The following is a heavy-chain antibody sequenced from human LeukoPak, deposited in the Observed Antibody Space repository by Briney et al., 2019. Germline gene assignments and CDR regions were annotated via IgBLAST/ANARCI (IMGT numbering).Heavy chain of an antibody. J-gene: IGHJ5*02. V-gene: IGHV1-18*01. CDR3: ARVVNYYGSGNWFDP. D-gene: IGHD3-10*01. CDR1: GYTFTSYG. CDR2: FSAYNGNT. Sequence: GASVKVSCKASGYTFTSYGISWVRQAPGQGLEWMGWFSAYNGNTNYAQKLQGRVTMTTDTSTSTAYMELRSLRSDDTAVYYCARVVNYYGSGNWFDPWGQGTLVTVSS.